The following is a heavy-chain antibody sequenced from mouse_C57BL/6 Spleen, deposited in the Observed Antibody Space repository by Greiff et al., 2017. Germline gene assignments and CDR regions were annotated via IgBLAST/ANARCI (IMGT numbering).Heavy chain of an antibody. CDR3: ARWRVDSYYAMDY. Sequence: QVQLQQPGAELVKPGASVKMSCKASGYTFTSYWITWVKQRPGQGLEWIGDIYPGSGSTNYNEKFKSKATLTVDTSSSTAYMQLSSLTSEDSAVYYCARWRVDSYYAMDYWGQGTSVTVSS. CDR1: GYTFTSYW. V-gene: IGHV1-55*01. CDR2: IYPGSGST. J-gene: IGHJ4*01. D-gene: IGHD1-1*01.